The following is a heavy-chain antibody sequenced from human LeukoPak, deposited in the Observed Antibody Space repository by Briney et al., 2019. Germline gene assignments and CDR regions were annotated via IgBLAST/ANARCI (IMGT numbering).Heavy chain of an antibody. Sequence: SQTLSLTCTVSGGSISSGSYYWSWIRQPAGKGLEWIGRIYTSGSTNYNPSLKSRVTISVDTSENQFSLKLSSVTAADTAVYYCARGWYSSGWGGWFDPWGQGTLVTVSS. CDR1: GGSISSGSYY. D-gene: IGHD6-19*01. J-gene: IGHJ5*02. CDR2: IYTSGST. V-gene: IGHV4-61*02. CDR3: ARGWYSSGWGGWFDP.